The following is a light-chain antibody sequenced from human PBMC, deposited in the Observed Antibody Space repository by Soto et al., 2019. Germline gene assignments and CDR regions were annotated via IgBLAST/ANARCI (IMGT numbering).Light chain of an antibody. Sequence: EIVLTQSPGTLSLSPGERATLSCRASQSVSSSYLAWYQQKPGQAPRLLIYGASSRATGIPDRFSGSGSGTDFTLTISRLEPKEFAVYYCQQYGSSPTFGQGTKVEIK. CDR3: QQYGSSPT. J-gene: IGKJ1*01. CDR2: GAS. CDR1: QSVSSSY. V-gene: IGKV3-20*01.